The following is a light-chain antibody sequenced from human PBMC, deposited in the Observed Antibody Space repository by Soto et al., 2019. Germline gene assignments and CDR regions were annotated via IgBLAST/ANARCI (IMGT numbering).Light chain of an antibody. CDR1: NIGSKS. Sequence: SSELTQPPSVSVAPGQTARITCGGTNIGSKSVHWYQQKPGQAPVVVVYEDYDRPSGIPERFSGSNSGNTATLTITRVEAGDEADYYCLVWDNSGDRDVFGTGTKVTVL. V-gene: IGLV3-21*02. CDR3: LVWDNSGDRDV. J-gene: IGLJ1*01. CDR2: EDY.